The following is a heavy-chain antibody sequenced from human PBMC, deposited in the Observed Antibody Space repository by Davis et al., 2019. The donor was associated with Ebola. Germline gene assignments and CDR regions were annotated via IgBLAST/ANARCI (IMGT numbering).Heavy chain of an antibody. CDR2: INPSGGNT. Sequence: AASVKVSCKASGYTLTSYYMHWVRQAPGQGLEWMGIINPSGGNTNYAQKLQGRVTMTTDTSTSTAYMELRSLRSDDTAVYYCARAPYGVGARSHDNNYYYYGMDVWGQGTTVTVSS. CDR3: ARAPYGVGARSHDNNYYYYGMDV. CDR1: GYTLTSYY. J-gene: IGHJ6*02. D-gene: IGHD1-26*01. V-gene: IGHV1-46*01.